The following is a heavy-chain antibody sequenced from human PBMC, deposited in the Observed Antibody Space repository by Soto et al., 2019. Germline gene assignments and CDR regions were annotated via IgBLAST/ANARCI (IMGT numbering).Heavy chain of an antibody. D-gene: IGHD2-21*02. CDR3: ARAVGIGVTGLDL. CDR2: MNAANGNA. J-gene: IGHJ5*02. CDR1: GYNFPSSN. Sequence: QERLVQSGAELRRPGASVKISCRASGYNFPSSNVNWVRQASGQGPEWLGWMNAANGNASFARDFQGRVTLNRDLSTDSAYLELGGMSSGDTAMYYCARAVGIGVTGLDLWGPGTCVTVS. V-gene: IGHV1-8*01.